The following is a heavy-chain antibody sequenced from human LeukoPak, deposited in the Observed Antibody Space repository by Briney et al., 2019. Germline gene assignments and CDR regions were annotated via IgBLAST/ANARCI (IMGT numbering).Heavy chain of an antibody. CDR1: GGSISNFY. CDR3: ARHGTISSESYFDY. D-gene: IGHD1-14*01. J-gene: IGHJ4*02. V-gene: IGHV4-59*08. CDR2: IHNSGRT. Sequence: SETLSLTCTVSGGSISNFYWSWIRQSPGKGLEWIGYIHNSGRTNYNPSLKSRVTGFVDTSKNQVSLRLSSVTAADTAVYYCARHGTISSESYFDYWGQGALVTVSS.